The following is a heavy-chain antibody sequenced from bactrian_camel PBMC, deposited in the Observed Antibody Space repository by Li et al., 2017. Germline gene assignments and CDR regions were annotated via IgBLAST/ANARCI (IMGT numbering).Heavy chain of an antibody. D-gene: IGHD6*01. J-gene: IGHJ4*01. CDR2: AYTGGTST. V-gene: IGHV3S54*01. Sequence: HVQLVESGGGSVQAGGSLRLTCAASGPFDSRSCVAWLRQAPGEEREVVASAYTGGTSTYYADSVKGRFTISIDNAKNTLYLQMNSLKPEDTAMYSCATQGGRWDSCLEAACTYWGQGTQVTVS. CDR1: GPFDSRSC. CDR3: ATQGGRWDSCLEAACTY.